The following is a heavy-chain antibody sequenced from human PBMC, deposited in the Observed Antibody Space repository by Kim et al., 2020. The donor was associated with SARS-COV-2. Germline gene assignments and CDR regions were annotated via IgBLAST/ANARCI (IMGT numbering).Heavy chain of an antibody. J-gene: IGHJ5*02. D-gene: IGHD6-19*01. CDR1: GYTFTGYY. CDR3: ARAVILIAVAGKGVFDP. CDR2: INPNSGGT. Sequence: ASVKVSCKASGYTFTGYYMHWVRQAPGQGLEWMGWINPNSGGTNYAQKFQGRVTMTRDTSISTAYMELSRLRSDDTAVYYCARAVILIAVAGKGVFDPWGQGTLVTVSS. V-gene: IGHV1-2*02.